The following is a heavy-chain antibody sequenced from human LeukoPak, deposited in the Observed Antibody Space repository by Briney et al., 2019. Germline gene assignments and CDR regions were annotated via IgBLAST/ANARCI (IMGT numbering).Heavy chain of an antibody. CDR1: GYTFTSYY. D-gene: IGHD3-22*01. CDR3: ARDRGYYDSSGYSAIFWFDP. J-gene: IGHJ5*02. Sequence: ASVKVSCKASGYTFTSYYMNWVRQAPGQGLEWMGIINPSGGSTSYEQKFQSRVTMIRDTSTSTVYLELSSLRSEDTAVYYCARDRGYYDSSGYSAIFWFDPWGQGTLVTVSS. CDR2: INPSGGST. V-gene: IGHV1-46*01.